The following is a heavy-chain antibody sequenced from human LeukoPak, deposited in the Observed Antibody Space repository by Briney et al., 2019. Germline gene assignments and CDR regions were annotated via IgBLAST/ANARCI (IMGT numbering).Heavy chain of an antibody. Sequence: PSETLSLTCTVSGGSISSYYWSWIRQPPGKGLEWIGYIYYSGSTNYNPSLKSRVTISVDTSKNQFSLKLSSVTAADTAVYYCARHGSRDCSSTSCQDYYYYGMDVWGQGTTVTVSS. CDR1: GGSISSYY. CDR2: IYYSGST. V-gene: IGHV4-59*08. D-gene: IGHD2-2*01. CDR3: ARHGSRDCSSTSCQDYYYYGMDV. J-gene: IGHJ6*02.